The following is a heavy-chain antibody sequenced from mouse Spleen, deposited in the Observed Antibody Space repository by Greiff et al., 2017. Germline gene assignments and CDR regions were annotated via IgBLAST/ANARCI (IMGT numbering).Heavy chain of an antibody. CDR3: ARRSGNYGFAY. CDR1: GYTFTSYW. D-gene: IGHD2-1*01. CDR2: IYPSDSET. V-gene: IGHV1-61*01. J-gene: IGHJ3*01. Sequence: QVQLKQSGAELVRPGSSVKLSCKASGYTFTSYWMDWVKQRPGQGLEWIGNIYPSDSETHYNQKFKDKATLTVDKSSSTAYMQLSSLTSEDSAVYYCARRSGNYGFAYWGQGTLVTVSA.